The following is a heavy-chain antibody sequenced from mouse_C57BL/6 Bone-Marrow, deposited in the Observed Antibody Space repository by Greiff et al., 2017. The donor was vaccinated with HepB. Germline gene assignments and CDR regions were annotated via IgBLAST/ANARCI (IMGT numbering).Heavy chain of an antibody. CDR2: IWSGGST. D-gene: IGHD2-4*01. Sequence: QVQLQQSGPGLVQPSQSLSITCTVSGFSLTSYGVHWVRQSPGKGLEWLGVIWSGGSTDYNAAFISRLSISKDNSKSQVFFKMNSLQADDTAIYYCASPSGDYDGFAYWGQGTLVTVSA. V-gene: IGHV2-2*01. J-gene: IGHJ3*01. CDR3: ASPSGDYDGFAY. CDR1: GFSLTSYG.